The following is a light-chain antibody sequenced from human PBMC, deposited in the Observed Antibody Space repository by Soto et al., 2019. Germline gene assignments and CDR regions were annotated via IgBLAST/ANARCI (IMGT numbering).Light chain of an antibody. Sequence: SVLTQPPSVSAAPGQKVTISCSGSSSNIGKNYVSWYQQLPGTAPKLLIYENNKRPSGIPDRFSGSKSGTSATLGITGLQTGDEADYYCGTWDSSLSALVVFGGGTKLTVL. CDR1: SSNIGKNY. CDR3: GTWDSSLSALVV. V-gene: IGLV1-51*02. J-gene: IGLJ2*01. CDR2: ENN.